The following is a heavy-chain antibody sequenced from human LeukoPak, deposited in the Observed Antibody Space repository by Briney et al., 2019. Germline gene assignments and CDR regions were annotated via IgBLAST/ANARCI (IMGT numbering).Heavy chain of an antibody. CDR2: IYCSGST. D-gene: IGHD3-10*01. V-gene: IGHV4-59*01. CDR1: GGSISSYY. J-gene: IGHJ5*02. CDR3: ARNREITMVRGYWFDP. Sequence: SETLSLTCTVSGGSISSYYWSWIRQPPGKGLEWIGYIYCSGSTNYNPSLKSRVTISVDTSKNQFSLKLSSVTAADTAVYYCARNREITMVRGYWFDPWGPGTLVTVSS.